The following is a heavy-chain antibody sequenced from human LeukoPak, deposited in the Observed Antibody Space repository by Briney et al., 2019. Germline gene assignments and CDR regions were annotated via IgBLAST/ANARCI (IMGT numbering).Heavy chain of an antibody. CDR2: IRYDGSNK. Sequence: GGSLRLSCAASGFTFSSYGMHWVRQAPGKGLEWVAFIRYDGSNKYYADSVKGRFTISRDNSKNTLYLQMNSLRAEDTAVYYCAKDPVAAAGTPQYFQHWGQGTLVTVSS. CDR3: AKDPVAAAGTPQYFQH. CDR1: GFTFSSYG. V-gene: IGHV3-30*02. J-gene: IGHJ1*01. D-gene: IGHD6-13*01.